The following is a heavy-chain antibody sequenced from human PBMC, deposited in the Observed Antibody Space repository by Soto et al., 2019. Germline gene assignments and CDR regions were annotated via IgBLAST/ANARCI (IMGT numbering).Heavy chain of an antibody. D-gene: IGHD6-19*01. CDR1: AFTFSTYG. J-gene: IGHJ4*02. Sequence: GGSLRLSCAASAFTFSTYGMHWVRQAPGKGLEWVAGISYDGSNKYYADSVKGRFTISRDNSKKTLYLQMNSLRAEDTAVYYCATFPRDHESGWYRGWGQGTLVTVSS. CDR2: ISYDGSNK. V-gene: IGHV3-30*03. CDR3: ATFPRDHESGWYRG.